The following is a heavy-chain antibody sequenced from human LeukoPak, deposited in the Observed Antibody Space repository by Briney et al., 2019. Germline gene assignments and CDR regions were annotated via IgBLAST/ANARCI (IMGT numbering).Heavy chain of an antibody. CDR1: GYTFTIYD. Sequence: ASVSVSYKASGYTFTIYDFNWGGQAAGQGGEGMGWMNPNSGNTGYTQKFQGRVTITSKTARSTAYMERSSLRSEDTAVYYCARMHRQWLFGQFSSDAFDLWGQGTKVPLSS. CDR3: ARMHRQWLFGQFSSDAFDL. CDR2: MNPNSGNT. D-gene: IGHD6-19*01. V-gene: IGHV1-8*02. J-gene: IGHJ3*01.